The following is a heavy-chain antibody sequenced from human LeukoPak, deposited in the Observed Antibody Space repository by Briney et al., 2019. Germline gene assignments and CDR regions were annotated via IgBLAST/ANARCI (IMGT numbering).Heavy chain of an antibody. CDR3: ARDAPTVTRRYYGMDV. V-gene: IGHV1-18*01. CDR1: GYTFTSYG. J-gene: IGHJ6*02. Sequence: ASVKVSRKASGYTFTSYGISWVRQAPGQGLEWMGWISAYNGNTNYAQKLQGRVTMTTDTSTSTAYMELRSLRSDDTAVYYCARDAPTVTRRYYGMDVWGQGTTVTASS. CDR2: ISAYNGNT. D-gene: IGHD4-17*01.